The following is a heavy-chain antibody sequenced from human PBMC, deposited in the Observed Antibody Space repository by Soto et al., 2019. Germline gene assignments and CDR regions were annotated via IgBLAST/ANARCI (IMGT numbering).Heavy chain of an antibody. J-gene: IGHJ3*02. CDR1: GYTFISYG. Sequence: ASVKVSCKASGYTFISYGFSWVRQAPGQGLEWMGWINTYNGNTMYAQRLQGRLTLTTDISTNTAYMELRSLRSEDTAVYYCARDRGYGGHDAFAIWGQGKMVTVSS. V-gene: IGHV1-18*01. CDR2: INTYNGNT. CDR3: ARDRGYGGHDAFAI. D-gene: IGHD4-17*01.